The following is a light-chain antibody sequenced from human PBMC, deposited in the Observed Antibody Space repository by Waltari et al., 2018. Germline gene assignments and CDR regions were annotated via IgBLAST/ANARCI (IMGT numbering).Light chain of an antibody. CDR3: QQYKNWPPAGT. CDR2: GAS. J-gene: IGKJ2*02. Sequence: EIVMTQSPATLSVSPGERAALSCRASQSVSSSLAWYQQKPGQAPRLLIYGASTRATGIPARFSGSGSGTEFTLTISSLQSEDFAVYYCQQYKNWPPAGTFGQGTKLEIK. CDR1: QSVSSS. V-gene: IGKV3-15*01.